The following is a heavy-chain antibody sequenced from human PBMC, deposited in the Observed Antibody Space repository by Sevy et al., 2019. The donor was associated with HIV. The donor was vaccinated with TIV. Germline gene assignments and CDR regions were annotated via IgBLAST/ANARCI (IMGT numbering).Heavy chain of an antibody. Sequence: GGYLRLSCAASGFTFATYAMTWVRQAPGKGLEWVSVISFGGADTYYADSVKDRFTISRDNSKNTLYLQMNSLRAEDTTVFDCAKDRVSGSYYTGDFDSWGQGTLVTVSS. J-gene: IGHJ4*02. D-gene: IGHD3-10*01. V-gene: IGHV3-23*01. CDR3: AKDRVSGSYYTGDFDS. CDR1: GFTFATYA. CDR2: ISFGGADT.